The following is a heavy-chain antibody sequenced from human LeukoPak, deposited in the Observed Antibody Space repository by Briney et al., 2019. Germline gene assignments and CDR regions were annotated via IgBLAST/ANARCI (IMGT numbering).Heavy chain of an antibody. Sequence: PGGSLSLSCAASGFTFSSYWMSWVRQAPGKGLEWVANIKQDGSEKYFVDSVKGRFTISRDNAKNSLYLQMNSLRAEDTAVYYCARDKYYGDSYFEYWGQGTLVTVSS. CDR2: IKQDGSEK. CDR1: GFTFSSYW. CDR3: ARDKYYGDSYFEY. J-gene: IGHJ4*02. D-gene: IGHD4-17*01. V-gene: IGHV3-7*01.